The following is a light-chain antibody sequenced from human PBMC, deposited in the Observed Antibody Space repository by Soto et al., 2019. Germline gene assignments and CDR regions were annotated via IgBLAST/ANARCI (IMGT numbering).Light chain of an antibody. CDR1: SSNIGAGYD. CDR3: QSYDSSLTGSKV. Sequence: QSVLTQPPSVSGAPGQRVTISCTGSSSNIGAGYDVHWYQQLPGTAPKVLIYGNSNRPSGVPDRFSGSKSGTSASLAITGLQVEDEADYYCQSYDSSLTGSKVFGTGSKLTVL. V-gene: IGLV1-40*01. J-gene: IGLJ1*01. CDR2: GNS.